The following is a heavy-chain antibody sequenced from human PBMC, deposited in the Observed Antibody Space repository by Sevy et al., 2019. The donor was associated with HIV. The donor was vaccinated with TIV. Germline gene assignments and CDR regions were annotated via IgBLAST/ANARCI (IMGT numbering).Heavy chain of an antibody. CDR2: IKQDGSEK. CDR3: ARVGHSADTLYFDY. Sequence: GGSLRLSCAASGFTFSSYWMSWVRQAPGKGLEWVANIKQDGSEKYYVDSVKGRFTISRDNAKNSLYLQMNSLRAEDTAVYYCARVGHSADTLYFDYWGQGTLVTVSS. J-gene: IGHJ4*02. CDR1: GFTFSSYW. V-gene: IGHV3-7*01. D-gene: IGHD6-13*01.